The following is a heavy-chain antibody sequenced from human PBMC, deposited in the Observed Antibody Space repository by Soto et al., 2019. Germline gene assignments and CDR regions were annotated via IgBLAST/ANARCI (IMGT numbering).Heavy chain of an antibody. D-gene: IGHD1-26*01. J-gene: IGHJ4*02. CDR3: AKDGSITPHAPFDY. Sequence: PGGSLRLSCAASGFTFSSYAMSWVRQAPGKGLEWVSAISGSGGSTYYADSVKGRFTISRDNSKNTLYLQMNSLRAEDTAVYYCAKDGSITPHAPFDYWGQGTLVTVPQ. CDR2: ISGSGGST. V-gene: IGHV3-23*01. CDR1: GFTFSSYA.